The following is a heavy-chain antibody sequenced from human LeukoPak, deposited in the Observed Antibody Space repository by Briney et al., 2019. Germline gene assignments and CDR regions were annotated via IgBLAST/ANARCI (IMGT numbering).Heavy chain of an antibody. CDR1: GYTLTELS. D-gene: IGHD3-22*01. CDR3: AAPPNYYDSSGYSDY. J-gene: IGHJ4*02. CDR2: FDPEDGET. Sequence: ASVKVSCKVSGYTLTELSMHWVRRAPGKGLEWMGGFDPEDGETIYAQKFQERVTITRDMSTSTAYMELSSLRSEDTAVYYCAAPPNYYDSSGYSDYWGQGTLVTVSS. V-gene: IGHV1-24*01.